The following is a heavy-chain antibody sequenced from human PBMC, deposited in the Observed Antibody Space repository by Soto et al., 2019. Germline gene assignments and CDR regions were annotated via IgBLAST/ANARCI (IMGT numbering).Heavy chain of an antibody. CDR1: GYTFTSYG. D-gene: IGHD2-2*01. CDR2: ISAYNGNT. Sequence: QVQLVQSGAEVKKPGASVKVSCKASGYTFTSYGISWVRQAPGQGLEWMGWISAYNGNTNYAQKLQGRVTMTTDTSTSTAYMELRSLRSDDTAVYYCVREDIVVVPAAEYYFDYWGQGTLVTVSS. CDR3: VREDIVVVPAAEYYFDY. J-gene: IGHJ4*02. V-gene: IGHV1-18*01.